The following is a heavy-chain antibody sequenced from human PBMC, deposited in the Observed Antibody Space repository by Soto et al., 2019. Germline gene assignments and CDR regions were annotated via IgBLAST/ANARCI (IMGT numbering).Heavy chain of an antibody. V-gene: IGHV1-18*01. CDR2: ISAYNGNT. J-gene: IGHJ4*02. CDR3: VSDGYDSSGYYYCLY. D-gene: IGHD3-22*01. CDR1: GYTFTSYG. Sequence: GASVKVSCKASGYTFTSYGISWVRQAPGQGLEWMGWISAYNGNTNYAQKLQGRVTMTTDTSTSTAYMELRSLRSDDTAVYYCVSDGYDSSGYYYCLYWGQGTLVTVSS.